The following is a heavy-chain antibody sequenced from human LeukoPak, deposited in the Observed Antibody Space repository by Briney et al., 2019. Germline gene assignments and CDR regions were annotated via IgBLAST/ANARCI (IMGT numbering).Heavy chain of an antibody. CDR3: AKGEVVVPAAIGRMGAFDI. J-gene: IGHJ3*02. D-gene: IGHD2-2*01. V-gene: IGHV3-23*01. CDR2: ISGSGDAT. CDR1: GFTFSSYA. Sequence: GGSLRLSCAASGFTFSSYAMTWVRQAPGKGLESISVISGSGDATNYADSVKGRFTISRDNSKNTLYLQMNSLRAEDTAVYYCAKGEVVVPAAIGRMGAFDIWGQGTMVTVSS.